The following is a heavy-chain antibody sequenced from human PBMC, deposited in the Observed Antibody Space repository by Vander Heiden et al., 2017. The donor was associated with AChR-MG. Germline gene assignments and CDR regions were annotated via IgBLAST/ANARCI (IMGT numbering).Heavy chain of an antibody. V-gene: IGHV3-30*18. D-gene: IGHD3-22*01. J-gene: IGHJ1*01. CDR3: AKDLWYYDSSGYYYVGYFQH. Sequence: QVQLVESGGGVVQPGRSLRLSCAASGFTFSSYGMHGVRQAPGKGLEWVAVISYDGSNKYYADSVKGRFTISRDNSKNTLYLQMNSLRAEDTAVYYCAKDLWYYDSSGYYYVGYFQHWGQGTLVTVSS. CDR2: ISYDGSNK. CDR1: GFTFSSYG.